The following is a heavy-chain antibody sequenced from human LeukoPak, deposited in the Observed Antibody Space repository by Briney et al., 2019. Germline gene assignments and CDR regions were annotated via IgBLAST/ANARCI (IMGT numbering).Heavy chain of an antibody. J-gene: IGHJ5*02. CDR1: GGSFSGYY. CDR2: INHSGST. Sequence: PSETLSLTCAVYGGSFSGYYWSWIRQPPGKGLEWIGEINHSGSTNYNPSLKSRVTISVDTSKNQFSLKLSSVTAADTAVYYCARSTTRFHYDSSGPFDPWGQGTLVTVSS. D-gene: IGHD3-22*01. V-gene: IGHV4-34*01. CDR3: ARSTTRFHYDSSGPFDP.